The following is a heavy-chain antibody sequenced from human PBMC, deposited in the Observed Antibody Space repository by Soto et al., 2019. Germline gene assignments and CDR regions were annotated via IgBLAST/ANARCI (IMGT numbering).Heavy chain of an antibody. CDR3: ARVGGSLTYYYPMDV. J-gene: IGHJ6*02. Sequence: SVKVSCKASGDTFSNNAINWVRQAPGQGLEWMGGIIPLFATAKYAQTFQDRVTITADESTSTVYMELRSLRSEDTAVYYCARVGGSLTYYYPMDVWGQGTTVTVSS. V-gene: IGHV1-69*13. CDR1: GDTFSNNA. CDR2: IIPLFATA. D-gene: IGHD1-26*01.